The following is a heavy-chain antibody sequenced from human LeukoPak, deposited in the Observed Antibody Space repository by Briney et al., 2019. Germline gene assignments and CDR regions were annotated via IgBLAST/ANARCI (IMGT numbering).Heavy chain of an antibody. CDR1: GGSISSTIYY. Sequence: SETLSLTCTVSGGSISSTIYYWGWIRQPPGKGLEWIGSIYYRGSTYYNPSLKSRVAISVDTSKNQFSLKLSSVTAADTAVYYCARDSRSGWGNWFDPWGQGTPVTVSS. J-gene: IGHJ5*02. CDR2: IYYRGST. D-gene: IGHD6-19*01. V-gene: IGHV4-39*07. CDR3: ARDSRSGWGNWFDP.